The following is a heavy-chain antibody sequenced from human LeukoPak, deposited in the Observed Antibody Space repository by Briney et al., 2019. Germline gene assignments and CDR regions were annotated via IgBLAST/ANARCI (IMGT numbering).Heavy chain of an antibody. J-gene: IGHJ6*02. Sequence: SETLSLTCTVSGGSVSSGSYYWSWIRQPPGKGLEWIGYIYYSGSTNYNPSLKSRVTISVDTSKNQFSLKLSSVTAADTAVYYCARNGNSYYYYGMDVWGQGTTVTVSS. CDR1: GGSVSSGSYY. D-gene: IGHD1-7*01. CDR2: IYYSGST. CDR3: ARNGNSYYYYGMDV. V-gene: IGHV4-61*01.